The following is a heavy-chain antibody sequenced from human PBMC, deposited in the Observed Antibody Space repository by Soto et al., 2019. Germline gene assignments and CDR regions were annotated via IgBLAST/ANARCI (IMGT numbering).Heavy chain of an antibody. CDR1: GGSFSGYY. CDR3: ARGRGYCSSTSCYTYYYYYYMDV. CDR2: IDHSGST. Sequence: SETLSLTCAVYGGSFSGYYWSWIRQPPGKGLEWIGEIDHSGSTNYNPSLKSRVTISVDTSKNQFSLKLSSVTAADTAVYYCARGRGYCSSTSCYTYYYYYYMDVWGRGTTVTVSS. V-gene: IGHV4-34*01. J-gene: IGHJ6*03. D-gene: IGHD2-2*02.